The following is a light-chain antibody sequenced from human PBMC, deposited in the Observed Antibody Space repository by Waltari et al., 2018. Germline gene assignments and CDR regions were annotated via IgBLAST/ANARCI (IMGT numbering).Light chain of an antibody. Sequence: IVLTQSPGTLSLSPGERATLSCRASQSVNTYLAWYQQKPGQAPRLLIYGAYTRAAGIPDRFSGSGFGTDFSLTISSLEAEDFAVYYCQHHVRMPATFGQGTKVEI. V-gene: IGKV3-20*01. CDR3: QHHVRMPAT. CDR1: QSVNTY. CDR2: GAY. J-gene: IGKJ1*01.